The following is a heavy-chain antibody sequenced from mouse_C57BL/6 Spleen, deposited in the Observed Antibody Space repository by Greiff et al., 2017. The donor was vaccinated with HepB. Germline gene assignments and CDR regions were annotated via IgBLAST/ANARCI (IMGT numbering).Heavy chain of an antibody. CDR2: ISGGGGNT. CDR1: GFTFSSYT. Sequence: EVQGVESGGGLVKPGGSLKLSCAASGFTFSSYTMSWVRQTPEKRLEWVATISGGGGNTYYPDSVKGRFTISRDNAKNTLYLQMSSLRSEDTALYYCARRLLRGYAMDYWGQGTSVTVSS. V-gene: IGHV5-9*01. D-gene: IGHD1-1*01. CDR3: ARRLLRGYAMDY. J-gene: IGHJ4*01.